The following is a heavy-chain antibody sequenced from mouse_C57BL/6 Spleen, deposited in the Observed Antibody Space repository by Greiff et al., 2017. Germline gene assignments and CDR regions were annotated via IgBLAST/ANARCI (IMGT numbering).Heavy chain of an antibody. J-gene: IGHJ1*03. D-gene: IGHD1-1*01. CDR1: GYTFTGYW. V-gene: IGHV1-9*01. CDR2: ILPGSGST. Sequence: VKLMESGAELMKPGASVKLSCKATGYTFTGYWIEWVKQRPGHGLEWIGEILPGSGSTNYTEKFKGKATFTADTSSNTAYMQLSSLTTADSAIYYCARITTVVADWYFDVWGTGTTVTVSS. CDR3: ARITTVVADWYFDV.